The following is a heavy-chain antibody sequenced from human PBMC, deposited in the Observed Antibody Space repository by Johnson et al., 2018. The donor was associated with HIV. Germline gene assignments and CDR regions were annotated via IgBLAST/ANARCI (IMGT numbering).Heavy chain of an antibody. D-gene: IGHD4-23*01. CDR3: ARAWRAPPDYGGNPGAFDI. Sequence: EVQLVESGGIVVQPGGSLRLSCAASGFTFSSYAMHWVRQAPGKGLEYVSAISSNGGSTYYANSVKGRFTISRDNSKNTLYLQMGSLRAEDMAVYYCARAWRAPPDYGGNPGAFDIWGQGTMVTVSS. J-gene: IGHJ3*02. V-gene: IGHV3-64*01. CDR2: ISSNGGST. CDR1: GFTFSSYA.